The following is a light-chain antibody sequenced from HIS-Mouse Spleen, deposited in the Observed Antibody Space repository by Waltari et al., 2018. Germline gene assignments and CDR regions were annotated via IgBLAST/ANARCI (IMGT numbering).Light chain of an antibody. CDR3: SSYAGRNNYG. V-gene: IGLV2-8*01. J-gene: IGLJ1*01. CDR2: EVS. CDR1: TSDVGGYNY. Sequence: QSALTQPPSASGSPGQSVTISCTGTTSDVGGYNYVSWYQQHPGKAPKLMIYEVSKRHCRVPGTLSGPKVGNKGSLNVFGVQDEEEADYYCSSYAGRNNYGLGTGTKVTVL.